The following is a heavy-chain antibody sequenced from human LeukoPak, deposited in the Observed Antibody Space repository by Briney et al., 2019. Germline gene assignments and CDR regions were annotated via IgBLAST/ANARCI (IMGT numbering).Heavy chain of an antibody. Sequence: GESLKISCEGSGYRFTSYWIGWVREMPGKGLEWMGIINPGDSDTRYSPSFQGQVTISADKSISTTYLQWSSLKASDSAIYYCARQGSTVTMYYWGQGTLVTVSS. D-gene: IGHD4-17*01. J-gene: IGHJ4*02. CDR2: INPGDSDT. CDR1: GYRFTSYW. CDR3: ARQGSTVTMYY. V-gene: IGHV5-51*01.